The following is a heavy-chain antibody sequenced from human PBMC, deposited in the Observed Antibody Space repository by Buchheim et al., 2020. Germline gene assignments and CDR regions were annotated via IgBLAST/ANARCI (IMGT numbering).Heavy chain of an antibody. CDR2: IYYSGST. CDR3: ARLPYDFWSGYYPKNYYYYYGMDV. D-gene: IGHD3-3*01. V-gene: IGHV4-31*03. J-gene: IGHJ6*02. Sequence: QVQLQESGPGLVKPSQTLSLTCTVSGGSISSGGYYWSWIRQHPGKGLEWIGYIYYSGSTYYNPSLKSRVTISVDTSKNQFSLKLSSVTAADTAVYYCARLPYDFWSGYYPKNYYYYYGMDVWGQGTT. CDR1: GGSISSGGYY.